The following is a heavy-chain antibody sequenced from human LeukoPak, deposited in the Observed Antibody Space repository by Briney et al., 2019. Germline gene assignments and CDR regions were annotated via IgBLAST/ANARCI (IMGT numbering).Heavy chain of an antibody. V-gene: IGHV4-30-4*08. J-gene: IGHJ4*02. CDR3: ATAGIVVVPAATDYFDY. CDR1: GGSISSGDYY. D-gene: IGHD2-2*01. Sequence: SQTLSLTCSVSGGSISSGDYYWSWIRQPPGKGLEWIGYIYYSGSTYYNPSLKSRVAISVDTSKNQFSLKLSSGTAADTAVYHYATAGIVVVPAATDYFDYWGQGTLLTVSS. CDR2: IYYSGST.